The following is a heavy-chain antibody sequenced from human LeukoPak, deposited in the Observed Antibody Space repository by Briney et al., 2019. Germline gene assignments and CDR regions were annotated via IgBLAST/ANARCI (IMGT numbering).Heavy chain of an antibody. CDR2: FDPEDGET. V-gene: IGHV1-24*01. Sequence: ASVKVSYTVSGYTLTELSMHWVRQAPGKGLEWMGGFDPEDGETIYAQKFQGRVTMTEDTSTDTAYMELSSLRSEDTAVYYCATDSRGLYSGSYRTYGMDVWGQGTTVTVSS. J-gene: IGHJ6*02. CDR1: GYTLTELS. D-gene: IGHD1-26*01. CDR3: ATDSRGLYSGSYRTYGMDV.